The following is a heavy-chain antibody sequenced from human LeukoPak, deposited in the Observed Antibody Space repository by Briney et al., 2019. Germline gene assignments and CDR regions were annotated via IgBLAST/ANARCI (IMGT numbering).Heavy chain of an antibody. D-gene: IGHD3-22*01. CDR2: ISSSSSYI. V-gene: IGHV3-21*01. Sequence: GGSLRLSCAASGFTFSSYSMNWVRQAPGKGLEWVSSISSSSSYIYYADSVKGRFTISRDNSKNTLYLQMNSLRAEDTAVYYCATTSDYYDSSGFDYWGQGTLVTVSS. CDR1: GFTFSSYS. CDR3: ATTSDYYDSSGFDY. J-gene: IGHJ4*02.